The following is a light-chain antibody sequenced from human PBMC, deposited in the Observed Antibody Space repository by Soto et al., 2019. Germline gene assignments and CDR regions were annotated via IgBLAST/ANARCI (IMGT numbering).Light chain of an antibody. CDR1: SSNIGNNY. CDR2: SNN. Sequence: QSVLTQPPSASGTPGQRVTISCSGSSSNIGNNYVYWYQHLPGTAPKLLIYSNNQRHSGVPDRFSASKSGSSASLAISGLRSEDEADYYCAAWDDSLHVVFGGGTKLPVL. V-gene: IGLV1-47*02. CDR3: AAWDDSLHVV. J-gene: IGLJ2*01.